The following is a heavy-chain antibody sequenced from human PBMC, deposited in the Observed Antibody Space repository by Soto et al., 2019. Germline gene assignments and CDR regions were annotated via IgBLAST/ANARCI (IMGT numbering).Heavy chain of an antibody. CDR2: LSYDGTIT. J-gene: IGHJ4*02. D-gene: IGHD3-10*01. V-gene: IGHV3-30*03. CDR3: VSPLVRGVPVFGY. CDR1: GFTFSTYA. Sequence: QVQLVESGGGVVQPGRSLRLSCAASGFTFSTYAMHWVRQAPGKGLEWVAILSYDGTITYYADSVKGRFTISRDTSKNTLYLQMNSLRAEDTAVYYCVSPLVRGVPVFGYWGQGALVTVSS.